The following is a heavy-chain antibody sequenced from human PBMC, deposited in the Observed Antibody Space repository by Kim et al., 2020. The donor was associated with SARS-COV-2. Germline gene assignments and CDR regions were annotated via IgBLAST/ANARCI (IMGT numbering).Heavy chain of an antibody. Sequence: SETLSLTCAVYGGSFSGYYWSWIRQPPGKGLEWIGEINHSGSTNYNPSLKSRVTISVDTSKNQFSLKLSSVTAADTAVYYCASIPVYRYYYYYGMDVWGQGTTVTVSS. J-gene: IGHJ6*02. V-gene: IGHV4-34*01. D-gene: IGHD4-4*01. CDR1: GGSFSGYY. CDR3: ASIPVYRYYYYYGMDV. CDR2: INHSGST.